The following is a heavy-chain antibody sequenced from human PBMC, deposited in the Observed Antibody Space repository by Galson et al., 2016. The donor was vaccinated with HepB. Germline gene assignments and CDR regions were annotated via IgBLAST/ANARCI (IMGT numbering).Heavy chain of an antibody. CDR2: TYYRSEWRY. D-gene: IGHD6-19*01. CDR3: VKSVWLGRGFVS. V-gene: IGHV6-1*01. J-gene: IGHJ4*02. Sequence: CAISGDSVSNNIDGWNWIRQSPSRGLEWLGRTYYRSEWRYDYAPSVQSRISINPDTSKNQFSLQLNSVTPEDTAVYYCVKSVWLGRGFVSWGQGTLVTVSS. CDR1: GDSVSNNIDG.